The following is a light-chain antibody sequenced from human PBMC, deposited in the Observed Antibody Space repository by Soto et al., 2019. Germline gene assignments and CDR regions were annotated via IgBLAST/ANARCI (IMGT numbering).Light chain of an antibody. J-gene: IGLJ2*01. Sequence: QAVVTQPPSVSGTPGQRVTISCSGSSSNIGNNYVYWYQQFPGTAPRFLTHSGGQRASGVPDRFSGPKYGTSGSLAIGGLRSEDEADYYCAAWDDRLTAVVFGGGTKLTVL. CDR3: AAWDDRLTAVV. CDR2: SGG. V-gene: IGLV1-47*02. CDR1: SSNIGNNY.